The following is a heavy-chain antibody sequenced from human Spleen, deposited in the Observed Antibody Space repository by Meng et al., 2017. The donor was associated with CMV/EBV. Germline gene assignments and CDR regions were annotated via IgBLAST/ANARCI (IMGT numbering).Heavy chain of an antibody. J-gene: IGHJ4*02. Sequence: ASVKDSCKTSNYSFATYVISWVRQAPGQSLEWMGWVSGHGDNTNYAQILRDRVTMTTDISMTTASMELRSLRSDDTAVYYCARAFWSGYYPDYWGKGTLVTVAS. CDR1: NYSFATYV. V-gene: IGHV1-18*01. D-gene: IGHD3-3*01. CDR2: VSGHGDNT. CDR3: ARAFWSGYYPDY.